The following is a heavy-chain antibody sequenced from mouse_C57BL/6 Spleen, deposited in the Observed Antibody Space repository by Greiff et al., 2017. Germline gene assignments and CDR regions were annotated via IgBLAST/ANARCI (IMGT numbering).Heavy chain of an antibody. CDR2: ISSGGSYT. CDR1: GFTFSSYG. CDR3: ARHGEGYAMDD. Sequence: EVMLVESGGDLVKPGGSLKLSCAASGFTFSSYGMSWVRQTPDKRLEWVATISSGGSYTYYPDSVKGRFTISRNNAKNTRYLQMISRKTEDTAMYYCARHGEGYAMDDWGKGTSVTVSS. V-gene: IGHV5-6*02. J-gene: IGHJ4*01.